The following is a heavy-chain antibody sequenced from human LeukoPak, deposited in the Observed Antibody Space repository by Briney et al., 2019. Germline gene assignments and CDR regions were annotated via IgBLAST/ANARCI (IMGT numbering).Heavy chain of an antibody. CDR3: AREGRYCGGDCYSMYYYYYMDV. CDR1: GFTFSRYG. Sequence: GGSLRLSCAASGFTFSRYGMHWVRQAPGKGLEWVAFIRYDGSKKYYADSVKGRFTISRDSAKNSLYLQMNSLRAEDTAVYYCAREGRYCGGDCYSMYYYYYMDVWGKGTTVTVSS. D-gene: IGHD2-21*02. V-gene: IGHV3-30*02. CDR2: IRYDGSKK. J-gene: IGHJ6*03.